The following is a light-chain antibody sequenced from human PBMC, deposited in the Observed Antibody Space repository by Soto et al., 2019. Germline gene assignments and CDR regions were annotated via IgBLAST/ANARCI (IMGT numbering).Light chain of an antibody. CDR1: SSDVGAYKF. CDR3: SSYAGNNNVV. Sequence: QSALTQPPSASGSPGQSVTISCTGTSSDVGAYKFVSWYQQHPGKAPKLLMYEVNRRPSGVPVRFSGSKSGNTASLTVSGLQAEDEAEYYCSSYAGNNNVVFGGGTKLTVL. J-gene: IGLJ2*01. V-gene: IGLV2-8*01. CDR2: EVN.